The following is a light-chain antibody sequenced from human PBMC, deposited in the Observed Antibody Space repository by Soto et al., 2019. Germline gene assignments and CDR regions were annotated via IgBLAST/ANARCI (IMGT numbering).Light chain of an antibody. CDR2: EGS. Sequence: QSALTQPASVSGSPGQSITISCTGARSDVGNYNLVSWYQQHPGKAPKLMIYEGSKRPSGVSNRFSGSKSDNTASLTISGLQAEEEDDYYCCSYAGSGVVFGGGTKLTVL. J-gene: IGLJ2*01. CDR3: CSYAGSGVV. CDR1: RSDVGNYNL. V-gene: IGLV2-23*01.